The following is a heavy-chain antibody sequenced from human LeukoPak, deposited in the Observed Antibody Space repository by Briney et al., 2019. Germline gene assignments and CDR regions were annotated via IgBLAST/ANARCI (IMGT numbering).Heavy chain of an antibody. CDR3: ARSFAGGSGYSYFDY. Sequence: ASETLSLTCTVSGGSISSYYWSWLRQPPGKGLEWIGYIYYSGSTNYNPSLESRVTISLDTSKNQFSLKLSSVTAADTAVYYCARSFAGGSGYSYFDYWGQGILVTVSS. CDR2: IYYSGST. V-gene: IGHV4-59*08. J-gene: IGHJ4*02. CDR1: GGSISSYY. D-gene: IGHD3-3*01.